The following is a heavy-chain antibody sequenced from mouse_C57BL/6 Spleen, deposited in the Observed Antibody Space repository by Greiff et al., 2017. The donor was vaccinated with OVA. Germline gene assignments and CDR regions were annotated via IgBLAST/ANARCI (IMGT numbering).Heavy chain of an antibody. CDR1: GYTFTDYN. D-gene: IGHD2-1*01. J-gene: IGHJ3*01. CDR3: ASGRNYGFAY. CDR2: INPNNGGT. V-gene: IGHV1-22*01. Sequence: VQLQQSGPELVKPGASVKMSCKASGYTFTDYNMHWVKQSHGQSLEWIGYINPNNGGTSYNQKFKGKATLTVNKSSSTAYMELRSLTSEDSAVYYCASGRNYGFAYWGQGTLVTVSA.